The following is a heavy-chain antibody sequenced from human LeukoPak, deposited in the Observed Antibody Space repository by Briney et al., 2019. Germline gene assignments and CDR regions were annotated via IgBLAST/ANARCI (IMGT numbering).Heavy chain of an antibody. J-gene: IGHJ4*02. CDR2: IIYSGGAT. D-gene: IGHD3-22*01. Sequence: GGSLRLSCAASGFTFSRSAMTWVRQGPGTGLEFVASIIYSGGATYYADSVKGRFTISRDNSKNTLCLQMNSLRAEDTALYYCAKDGLYYDGSEHVYYFDFWGQGTLVTVSS. CDR3: AKDGLYYDGSEHVYYFDF. V-gene: IGHV3-23*01. CDR1: GFTFSRSA.